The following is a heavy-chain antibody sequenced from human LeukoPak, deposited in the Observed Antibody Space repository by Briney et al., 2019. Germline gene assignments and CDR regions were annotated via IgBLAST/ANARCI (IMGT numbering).Heavy chain of an antibody. Sequence: SETLSLTCTVSGGSISSSSYYWRWLRQPPGKGLEGIGSIYYSGSTYYNPSLKSRVTISVDTSKNQFALKLSSVTAADTAVYYWARRAAAGRIDDWGQGTLVTVCS. D-gene: IGHD6-13*01. V-gene: IGHV4-39*01. CDR3: ARRAAAGRIDD. J-gene: IGHJ4*02. CDR1: GGSISSSSYY. CDR2: IYYSGST.